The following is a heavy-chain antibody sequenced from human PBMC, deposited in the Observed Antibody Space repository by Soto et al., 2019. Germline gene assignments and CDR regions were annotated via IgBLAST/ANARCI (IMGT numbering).Heavy chain of an antibody. CDR3: ARVPDY. CDR2: IYYSVST. CDR1: GGAISSGGYS. V-gene: IGHV4-30-2*01. Sequence: QLQLLESGSGLVKPSQTLSLTCAVSGGAISSGGYSWSWIRQPPGKGLEYIGYIYYSVSTYYNPSLKSRVTISVDSSKNQFSLRLSSVPAADTAVSSCARVPDYGSQGTLVTVSS. J-gene: IGHJ4*02.